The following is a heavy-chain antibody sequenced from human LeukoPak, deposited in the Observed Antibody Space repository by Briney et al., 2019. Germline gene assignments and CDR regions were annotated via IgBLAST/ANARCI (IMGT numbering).Heavy chain of an antibody. V-gene: IGHV1-18*01. D-gene: IGHD2-21*02. CDR2: ISAYNGNT. Sequence: ASVKVSGKASGYTFTSYGISWVRQAPGQGLEWMGWISAYNGNTNYAQRLQGRVTMTTDTSTSTAYMELRSLRSDDTAVYYCARDERSLSGGDPFDYWGQGTLVTVSS. CDR3: ARDERSLSGGDPFDY. J-gene: IGHJ4*02. CDR1: GYTFTSYG.